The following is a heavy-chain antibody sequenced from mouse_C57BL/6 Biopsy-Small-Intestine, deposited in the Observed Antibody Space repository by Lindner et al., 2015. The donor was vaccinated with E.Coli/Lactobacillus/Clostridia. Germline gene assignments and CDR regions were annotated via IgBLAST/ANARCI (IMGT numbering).Heavy chain of an antibody. CDR1: GYSFTAYN. Sequence: VQLQESGAELVKPGASVKISCKASGYSFTAYNMNWLRQSHGKSLEWIGHINPYNGDTFYNQKFKGKATLTVDKSSNTVHMELRSLTSEDSALYYCARGGYGDYTAYWGQGTLVTVSA. CDR2: INPYNGDT. CDR3: ARGGYGDYTAY. J-gene: IGHJ3*01. D-gene: IGHD2-13*01. V-gene: IGHV1-20*01.